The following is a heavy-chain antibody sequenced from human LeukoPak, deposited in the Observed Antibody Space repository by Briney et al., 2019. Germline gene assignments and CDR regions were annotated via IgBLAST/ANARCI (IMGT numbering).Heavy chain of an antibody. D-gene: IGHD4-23*01. CDR2: ISAYNGNT. J-gene: IGHJ4*02. V-gene: IGHV1-18*01. Sequence: ASVKVSCKASGYTFTSYGISWVRQAPGQGLEWMGWISAYNGNTNYAQNLQGRITLTTDTSTSTAYMELRSLRSDDTAVYYCARQGYGVTSQGAADYWGQGTLVTVSS. CDR1: GYTFTSYG. CDR3: ARQGYGVTSQGAADY.